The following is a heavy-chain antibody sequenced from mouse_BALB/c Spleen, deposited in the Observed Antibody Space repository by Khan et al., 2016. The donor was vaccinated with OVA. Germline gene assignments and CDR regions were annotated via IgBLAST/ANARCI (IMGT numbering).Heavy chain of an antibody. CDR1: GFTFSSYT. J-gene: IGHJ3*01. D-gene: IGHD4-1*01. CDR3: ASHLTGSFAY. Sequence: EVKLVESGGFLVRPGGSLKLSCAASGFTFSSYTMSWVRQTPEKRLEWVAFISNGGGSTYYPDTVKGRFTISRDNAKNTLYLQMRSLKSEDTAMYYCASHLTGSFAYWGQGTLVTVSA. V-gene: IGHV5-12-2*01. CDR2: ISNGGGST.